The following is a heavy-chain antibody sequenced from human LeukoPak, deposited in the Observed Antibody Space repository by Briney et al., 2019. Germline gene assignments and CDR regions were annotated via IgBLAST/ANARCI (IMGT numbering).Heavy chain of an antibody. CDR3: ARGGYINYYYYYMDV. CDR2: IIPIFGTA. V-gene: IGHV1-69*05. Sequence: SVKVSCKASGGTFSSYAISWMRQAPGQGLEWMGRIIPIFGTANYAQKFQGRVTITTDESTSTAYMELSSLRSEDTAVYYCARGGYINYYYYYMDVWGKGTTVTVSS. J-gene: IGHJ6*03. CDR1: GGTFSSYA. D-gene: IGHD1-1*01.